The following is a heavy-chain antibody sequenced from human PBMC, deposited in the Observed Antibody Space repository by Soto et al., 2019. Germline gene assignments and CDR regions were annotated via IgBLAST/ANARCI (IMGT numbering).Heavy chain of an antibody. D-gene: IGHD2-15*01. CDR2: IIPIFGPA. CDR1: GGTVSNSA. J-gene: IGHJ4*02. Sequence: QVQLVQSGAEVKKPGSSVKVSCKASGGTVSNSAISWLRQAPGQGLEWMGGIIPIFGPAIYARKFRGRVTITADESTNTAYMELSTVRSEDTAFYYCGRGSSWTKVEYWGQGTLVTVAS. CDR3: GRGSSWTKVEY. V-gene: IGHV1-69*01.